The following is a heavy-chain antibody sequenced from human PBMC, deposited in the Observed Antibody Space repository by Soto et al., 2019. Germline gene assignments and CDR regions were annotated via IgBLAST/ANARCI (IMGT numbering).Heavy chain of an antibody. J-gene: IGHJ6*02. CDR2: MNPNSGNT. V-gene: IGHV1-8*01. Sequence: GASVKVSCKASGYTFTSYDINWVRQATGQGLEWMGWMNPNSGNTGYAQKFQGRVTMTRNTSISTAYMELSSLRSEDTAVYYCARGSPPLGRFLGWSPPGMDVWGQGTTVTVSS. CDR1: GYTFTSYD. CDR3: ARGSPPLGRFLGWSPPGMDV. D-gene: IGHD3-3*01.